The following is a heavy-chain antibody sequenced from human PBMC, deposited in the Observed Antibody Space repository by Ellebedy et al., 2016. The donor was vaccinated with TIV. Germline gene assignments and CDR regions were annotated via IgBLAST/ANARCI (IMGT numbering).Heavy chain of an antibody. CDR3: AKVSSSSFGMDV. V-gene: IGHV3-23*01. J-gene: IGHJ6*02. D-gene: IGHD6-6*01. CDR2: ISGSGGST. CDR1: GFTFSSYA. Sequence: GESLKISCAASGFTFSSYAMSWVRQAPGKGLEWVSAISGSGGSTYYADSVKGRFTISRDKSKNTLYLQMNSLRAEDTAVYYCAKVSSSSFGMDVWGQGTTVTVSS.